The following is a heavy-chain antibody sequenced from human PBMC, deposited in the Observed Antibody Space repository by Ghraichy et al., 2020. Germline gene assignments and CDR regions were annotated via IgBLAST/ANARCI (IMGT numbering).Heavy chain of an antibody. CDR3: AWWTYYGDYGFDF. J-gene: IGHJ4*02. Sequence: SETLSLTCNVSGGSVSSPNYYWSWIRQPPGKGLEYIGYVSYSGRTNFNPSLESRVTLSIDTSKNAFSLRLTSVTAADTAVYYCAWWTYYGDYGFDFWGQGTLVTVSS. V-gene: IGHV4-61*01. CDR2: VSYSGRT. CDR1: GGSVSSPNYY. D-gene: IGHD2-21*01.